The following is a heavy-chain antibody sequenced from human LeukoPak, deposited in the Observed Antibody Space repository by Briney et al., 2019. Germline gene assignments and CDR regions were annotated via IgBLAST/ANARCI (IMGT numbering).Heavy chain of an antibody. CDR3: ASAPNENYFDF. V-gene: IGHV3-7*01. J-gene: IGHJ4*02. Sequence: GGSLRLSCAASGLTFSSYWMSWVRQAPGKGLEWVANTNEDGSAKDYGGSVKGRFTISRDNAKNSLFLHMSSLRAEDTAVYFCASAPNENYFDFWGQGTLVTVYS. CDR1: GLTFSSYW. CDR2: TNEDGSAK.